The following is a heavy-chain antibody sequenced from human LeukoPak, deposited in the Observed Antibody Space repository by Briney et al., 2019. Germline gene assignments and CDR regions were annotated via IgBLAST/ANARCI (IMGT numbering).Heavy chain of an antibody. CDR3: TRVGYIDEGIDY. V-gene: IGHV3-7*04. D-gene: IGHD5-24*01. CDR2: IKQDGSKK. J-gene: IGHJ4*02. CDR1: GFTFSSSA. Sequence: GGSLRLSCAASGFTFSSSAMSWVRQAPGKGLEWVANIKQDGSKKSYVDSVKGRFTISRDNAKNSLYLQMNSLRAEDTAIYYCTRVGYIDEGIDYWGQGTLVTVSS.